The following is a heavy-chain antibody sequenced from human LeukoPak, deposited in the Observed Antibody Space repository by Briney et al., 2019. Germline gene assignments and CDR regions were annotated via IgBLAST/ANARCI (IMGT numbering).Heavy chain of an antibody. CDR2: FDPEDGET. Sequence: SVKVSCKVSGYTLTELSMHWVRQAPGKGLEWMGGFDPEDGETIYAQKFQGRVTMTEDTSTDTAYMELSSLRSEDTAVYYCATWGGSGSYYNVHYWGQGTLVTVSS. D-gene: IGHD3-10*01. J-gene: IGHJ4*02. CDR1: GYTLTELS. CDR3: ATWGGSGSYYNVHY. V-gene: IGHV1-24*01.